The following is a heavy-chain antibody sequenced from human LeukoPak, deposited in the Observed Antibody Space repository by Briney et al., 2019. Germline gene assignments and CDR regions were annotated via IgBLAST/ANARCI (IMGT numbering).Heavy chain of an antibody. Sequence: GGSLRLSCAASGFTFSSSAMNWVRQAPGKGLEWVSSISGSGVSTYYADSVKGRFTISRDNSKNTLYLQMNSLRVEDTAAYYCARRYCSGGSCYTRYYGMDVWGQGSTVTVSS. J-gene: IGHJ6*02. CDR2: ISGSGVST. CDR1: GFTFSSSA. V-gene: IGHV3-23*01. CDR3: ARRYCSGGSCYTRYYGMDV. D-gene: IGHD2-15*01.